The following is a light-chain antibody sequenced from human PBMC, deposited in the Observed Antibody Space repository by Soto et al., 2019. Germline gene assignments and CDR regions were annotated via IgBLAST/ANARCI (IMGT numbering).Light chain of an antibody. Sequence: QSALTQPASVSGSPGQSITISCTGTSSEVGGYNYVSWYQQHPGKAPKLMMYEVSNRPSGVSNRFSGSKSGNTASLTISGLQAEDEADYYCSSYTSSSTRVFGGGTKLTVL. CDR1: SSEVGGYNY. CDR2: EVS. CDR3: SSYTSSSTRV. V-gene: IGLV2-14*01. J-gene: IGLJ3*02.